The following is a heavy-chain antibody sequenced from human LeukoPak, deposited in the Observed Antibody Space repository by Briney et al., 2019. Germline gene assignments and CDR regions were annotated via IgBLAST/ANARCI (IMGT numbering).Heavy chain of an antibody. CDR1: GGSISIDY. J-gene: IGHJ6*03. D-gene: IGHD3-3*01. CDR2: IYYIVRT. Sequence: PSETLSLTSTVSGGSISIDYWSWSRQPPRKGLEWIGYIYYIVRTNNNPPLKSRVTISVDRSKNQFSLKLSSVPAADTAVYYCARARDGSLIPISLYYSYYMYVWGKGTTVTVSS. CDR3: ARARDGSLIPISLYYSYYMYV. V-gene: IGHV4-59*01.